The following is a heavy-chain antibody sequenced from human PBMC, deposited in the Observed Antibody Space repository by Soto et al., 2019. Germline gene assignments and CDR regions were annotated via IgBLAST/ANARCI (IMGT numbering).Heavy chain of an antibody. CDR3: ARGGYSGLSY. Sequence: SETLCLTCAVYGGSFSGYYWSWIRQPPGKGLEWIGEINHSGSTNYNPSLKSRVTISVDTSKNQFSLKLRSVTAADTAVYYCARGGYSGLSYWGQGTLVTV. V-gene: IGHV4-34*01. J-gene: IGHJ4*02. D-gene: IGHD6-13*01. CDR2: INHSGST. CDR1: GGSFSGYY.